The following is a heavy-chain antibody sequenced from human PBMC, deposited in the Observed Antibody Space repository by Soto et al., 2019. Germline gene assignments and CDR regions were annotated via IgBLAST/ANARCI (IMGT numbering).Heavy chain of an antibody. J-gene: IGHJ4*02. Sequence: WGSLRLSCAASGFTFTRYSMNWVRQAPGKGLEWVSSISSTTNYIYYGDSMKGRFTISRDNAKNSLYLEMNSLRAEDTAVYYCARESEDLTSNFDYWGQGTLVTVYS. CDR1: GFTFTRYS. CDR3: ARESEDLTSNFDY. CDR2: ISSTTNYI. V-gene: IGHV3-21*06.